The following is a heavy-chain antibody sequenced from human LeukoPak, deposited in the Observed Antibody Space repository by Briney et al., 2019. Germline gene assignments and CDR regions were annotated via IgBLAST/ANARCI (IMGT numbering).Heavy chain of an antibody. CDR3: ARATVTTAFDY. CDR1: GFTFSKYS. V-gene: IGHV3-48*04. J-gene: IGHJ4*02. Sequence: PGGSLRLSCAASGFTFSKYSMNWVRQAPGKGLEWVSYISSSGSTIYYADSVKGRFTISKDNAKKSLYLQMNSLRAEDTAVYYCARATVTTAFDYWGQGTLVTVSS. D-gene: IGHD4-17*01. CDR2: ISSSGSTI.